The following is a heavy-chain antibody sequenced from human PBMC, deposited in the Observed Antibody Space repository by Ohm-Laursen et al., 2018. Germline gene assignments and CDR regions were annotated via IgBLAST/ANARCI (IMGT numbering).Heavy chain of an antibody. Sequence: GASVKVSCKSSGYTFTDYYMHWVRQAPGQGLEWMGWINPSSGGTNYAQKFQGRVTMTRDTSISTAYMELSRLRSDDTAVYYCAGGNTYYYNYWGQGTLVTVSS. D-gene: IGHD3-10*01. V-gene: IGHV1-2*02. CDR1: GYTFTDYY. CDR3: AGGNTYYYNY. J-gene: IGHJ4*02. CDR2: INPSSGGT.